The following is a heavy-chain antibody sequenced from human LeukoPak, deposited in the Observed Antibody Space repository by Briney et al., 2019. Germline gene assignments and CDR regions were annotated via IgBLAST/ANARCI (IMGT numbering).Heavy chain of an antibody. CDR1: GFTFSTYG. D-gene: IGHD3-3*01. CDR3: ARDGESITIFGYYFDY. J-gene: IGHJ4*02. V-gene: IGHV3-21*01. Sequence: PGGSLRLSCAASGFTFSTYGMHWVRQAPGKGLDWVSSISSSSSYIYYADSVKGRFTISRDNAKNSLYLQMNSLRAEDTAVYYCARDGESITIFGYYFDYWGQGTLVTVSS. CDR2: ISSSSSYI.